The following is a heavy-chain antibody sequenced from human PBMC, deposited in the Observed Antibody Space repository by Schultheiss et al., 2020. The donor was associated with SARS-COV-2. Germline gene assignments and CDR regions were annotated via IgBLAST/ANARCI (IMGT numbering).Heavy chain of an antibody. V-gene: IGHV3-33*01. CDR3: ATDPPTGIPFDC. CDR2: IWYDGSTN. D-gene: IGHD1-1*01. J-gene: IGHJ4*02. Sequence: GGSLRLSCAASGFNFSIHGTHWVRQVPGKGLEWVAVIWYDGSTNFYADSVKGRFTISRDNCKNMLFLQMNSLRVEDTAIYYCATDPPTGIPFDCWGQGTLVTVSS. CDR1: GFNFSIHG.